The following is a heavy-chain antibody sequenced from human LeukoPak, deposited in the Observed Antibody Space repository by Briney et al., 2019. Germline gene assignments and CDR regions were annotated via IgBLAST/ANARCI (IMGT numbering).Heavy chain of an antibody. V-gene: IGHV5-51*01. Sequence: GESLKISCQGSGYSFISHWIGWVRQMPGKGLEWMGIIYPGDSDTRYSPSFQGQATISADKSISTAYLQWSSLKASDTAMYYCARTMIRGVIQDAFDIWGQGTMVTVSS. CDR3: ARTMIRGVIQDAFDI. J-gene: IGHJ3*02. CDR1: GYSFISHW. D-gene: IGHD3-10*01. CDR2: IYPGDSDT.